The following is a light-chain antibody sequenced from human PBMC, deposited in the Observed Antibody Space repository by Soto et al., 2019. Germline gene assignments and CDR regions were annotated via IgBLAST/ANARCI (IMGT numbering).Light chain of an antibody. J-gene: IGKJ4*01. CDR1: QTISSW. V-gene: IGKV1-5*03. Sequence: DIQMTQSPSTLSRSLGDRVTITCRASQTISSWLAWYQQKPGKAPKLLIYKASTLKSGVPSRFSGSGSGTDFTLTISSIDPEYFAVYYCQQRSNWLTFGGGTKVDIK. CDR3: QQRSNWLT. CDR2: KAS.